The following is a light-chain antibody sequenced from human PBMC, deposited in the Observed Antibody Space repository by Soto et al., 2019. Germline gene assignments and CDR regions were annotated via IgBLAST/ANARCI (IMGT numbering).Light chain of an antibody. CDR3: CSYAASYTLL. Sequence: QSALTQPRSVSASPGQSVTNSCTGTSSNVGGYNYVSWYQQNPGKAPKLMIYDATKPPSGVPDRFSGSKSGNAASLTISGLQAEDEADYYCCSYAASYTLLFGGGTKLTVL. CDR1: SSNVGGYNY. V-gene: IGLV2-11*01. J-gene: IGLJ2*01. CDR2: DAT.